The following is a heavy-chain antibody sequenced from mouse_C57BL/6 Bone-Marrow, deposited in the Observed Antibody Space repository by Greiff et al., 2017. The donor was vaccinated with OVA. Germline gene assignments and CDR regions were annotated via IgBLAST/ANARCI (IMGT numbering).Heavy chain of an antibody. D-gene: IGHD2-3*01. CDR1: GYSITSGYY. Sequence: ESGPGLVKPSQSLSLTCSVTGYSITSGYYWNWIRQFPGNKLEWMGYISYDGSNNYNPSLKNRISITRDTSKNQFFLKLNSVTTEDTATYYCARDPDDGYYLDYWGQGTTLTVSS. J-gene: IGHJ2*01. V-gene: IGHV3-6*01. CDR3: ARDPDDGYYLDY. CDR2: ISYDGSN.